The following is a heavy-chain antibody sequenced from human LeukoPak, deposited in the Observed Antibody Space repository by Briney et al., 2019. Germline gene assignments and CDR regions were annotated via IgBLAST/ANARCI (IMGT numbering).Heavy chain of an antibody. J-gene: IGHJ3*01. CDR2: INPNSGNT. CDR1: GYTFTGYY. V-gene: IGHV1-8*02. CDR3: ARVTNGKSGSYA. D-gene: IGHD1-26*01. Sequence: ASVKVSCKASGYTFTGYYMHWVRQAPGQGLEWMGWINPNSGNTGYAQKFQGRVTMTRNTSISTAYMELSSLRSEDTAVYYCARVTNGKSGSYAWGQGTMVTVSS.